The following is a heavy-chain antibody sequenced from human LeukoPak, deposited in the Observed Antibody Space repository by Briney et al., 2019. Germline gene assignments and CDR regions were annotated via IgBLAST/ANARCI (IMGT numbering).Heavy chain of an antibody. D-gene: IGHD6-19*01. Sequence: PGGSLRLSCAASGFTFSSYEMNWVRQAPGKGLEWVSYISSSGSTIYYADSVKGRFTISRDNAKNSLYLQMNSLRAEDTAVYYCARGGGSGWSYYFDYWGQGTLVTVS. V-gene: IGHV3-48*03. J-gene: IGHJ4*02. CDR1: GFTFSSYE. CDR2: ISSSGSTI. CDR3: ARGGGSGWSYYFDY.